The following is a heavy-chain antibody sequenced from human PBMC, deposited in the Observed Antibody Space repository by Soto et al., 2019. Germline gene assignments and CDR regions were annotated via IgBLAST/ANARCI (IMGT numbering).Heavy chain of an antibody. D-gene: IGHD3-10*01. V-gene: IGHV3-21*01. CDR3: ARGGSGSYYFLIDY. CDR2: ISSSSSYI. J-gene: IGHJ4*02. CDR1: GFTFSSYS. Sequence: LRLSCAASGFTFSSYSMNWVRQAPGKGLEWVSSISSSSSYIYYADSVKGRFTISRDNAKNSLYLQMNSLRAEDTAVYYCARGGSGSYYFLIDYWGQGTLVTVSS.